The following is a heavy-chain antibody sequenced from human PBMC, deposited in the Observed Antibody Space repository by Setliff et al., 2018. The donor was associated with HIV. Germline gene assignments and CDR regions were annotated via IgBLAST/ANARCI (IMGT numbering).Heavy chain of an antibody. Sequence: GGSLRLSCATSGFTFSDYWMSWVRQAPGKGLEWVANIKQDVSEKNYVDSVKGRFTISRDNAKNSVYLQMNSLRAEDTAVYYCARQQRDYYYGMDVWGQGTTVTVSS. V-gene: IGHV3-7*01. D-gene: IGHD6-25*01. CDR2: IKQDVSEK. CDR1: GFTFSDYW. J-gene: IGHJ6*02. CDR3: ARQQRDYYYGMDV.